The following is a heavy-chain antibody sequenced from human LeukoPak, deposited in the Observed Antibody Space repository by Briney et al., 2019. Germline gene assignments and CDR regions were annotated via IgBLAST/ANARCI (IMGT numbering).Heavy chain of an antibody. CDR1: GFTFNSHG. V-gene: IGHV3-30*02. CDR2: IVYDGGYK. D-gene: IGHD3-9*01. Sequence: GGSLRLSCAASGFTFNSHGMHWVRKGPGKGPEWVAFIVYDGGYKYYADSVKGRFTISRDNSKNTLFLQMNSLRTEDTAVYYCAKVQSYYGILTGDPFDYWGQGTLVTVSS. J-gene: IGHJ4*02. CDR3: AKVQSYYGILTGDPFDY.